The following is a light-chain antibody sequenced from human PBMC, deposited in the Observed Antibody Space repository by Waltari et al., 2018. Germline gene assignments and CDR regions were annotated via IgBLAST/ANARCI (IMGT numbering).Light chain of an antibody. CDR2: AAS. V-gene: IGKV3-20*01. J-gene: IGKJ1*01. CDR3: QHHVRLPAT. Sequence: VVTQSPVTLSSPPEGSAALSCRASQSISKYLAWYPQRPGQAPRLLIYAASNRATGIPDRFSGGGSGTDFSLTISRLEPEDFAVYYCQHHVRLPATFGQGTKVEIK. CDR1: QSISKY.